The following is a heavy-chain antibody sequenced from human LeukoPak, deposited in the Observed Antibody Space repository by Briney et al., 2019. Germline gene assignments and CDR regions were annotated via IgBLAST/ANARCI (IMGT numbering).Heavy chain of an antibody. CDR3: ARQAGLYNSGWYAH. CDR1: GGSISSSTYY. J-gene: IGHJ4*02. Sequence: PSETLSLTCTVSGGSISSSTYYWGWIRQPPGKGLECIGSIYFSGSTYYNPSLKSRVTISSDTSKNQFSLKLSSVTAADTAVYYCARQAGLYNSGWYAHWGQGTLVTVSS. CDR2: IYFSGST. V-gene: IGHV4-39*01. D-gene: IGHD6-19*01.